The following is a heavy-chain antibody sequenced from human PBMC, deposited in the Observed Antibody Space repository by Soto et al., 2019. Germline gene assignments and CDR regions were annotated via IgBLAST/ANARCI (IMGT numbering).Heavy chain of an antibody. CDR1: GYTFTGYY. CDR2: INPNSGGT. V-gene: IGHV1-2*04. CDR3: ARDPDYYGSGSYQGFDY. D-gene: IGHD3-10*01. J-gene: IGHJ4*02. Sequence: ASVKVSCKASGYTFTGYYMHWVRQAPGQGLEWMGWINPNSGGTNYAQKFQGWVTMTRDTSISTAYMELSRLRSDDTAVYYCARDPDYYGSGSYQGFDYWGQGTLVTVSS.